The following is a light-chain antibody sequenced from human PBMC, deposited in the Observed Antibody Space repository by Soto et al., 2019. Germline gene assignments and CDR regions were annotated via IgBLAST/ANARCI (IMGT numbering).Light chain of an antibody. V-gene: IGLV3-9*01. J-gene: IGLJ1*01. Sequence: SYELTQPVSVSVALGETARITCGGNNIGSKNVHWYQQKPGQAPELVIYKDSKRPSGIPERFSGSNSGDTATLTVSRAQAGDEADYYCQLWDSTTGVFGTGTKVTVL. CDR1: NIGSKN. CDR3: QLWDSTTGV. CDR2: KDS.